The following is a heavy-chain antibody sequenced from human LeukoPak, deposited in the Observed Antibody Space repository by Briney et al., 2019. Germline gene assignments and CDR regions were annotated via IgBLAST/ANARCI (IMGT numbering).Heavy chain of an antibody. D-gene: IGHD6-13*01. CDR1: GFTFSDYY. Sequence: GGSLRLSCAASGFTFSDYYMSWIRQAPGKGLEWVANIKQDGSEKYYVDSVKGRFTISRDNAKNSLYLQMNSLRAEDTAVYYCARDSRPGGYWGQGTLVTVSS. CDR2: IKQDGSEK. J-gene: IGHJ4*02. V-gene: IGHV3-7*01. CDR3: ARDSRPGGY.